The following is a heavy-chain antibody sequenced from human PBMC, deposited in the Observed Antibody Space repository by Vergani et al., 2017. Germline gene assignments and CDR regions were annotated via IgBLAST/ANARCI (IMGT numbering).Heavy chain of an antibody. CDR1: GDSISGYY. CDR2: ISYSGSS. CDR3: ARGGDGYFDY. D-gene: IGHD5-24*01. J-gene: IGHJ4*02. Sequence: QVQLQESGPGLVEPSETLSLTCTVSGDSISGYYWSWIRQPPGKGLEWIGYISYSGSSNYNPSLKSRVTISVDTSRNRFSLKLSSVTAADTAVYYCARGGDGYFDYWGQGTLVTVSS. V-gene: IGHV4-59*01.